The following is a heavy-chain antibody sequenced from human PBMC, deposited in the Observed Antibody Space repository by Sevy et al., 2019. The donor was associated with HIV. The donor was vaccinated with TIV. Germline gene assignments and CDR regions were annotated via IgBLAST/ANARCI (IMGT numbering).Heavy chain of an antibody. CDR2: ISYDGSNK. Sequence: GGSLRLSCAASGFTFSSYAMHWVRQAPGKGLEWVAVISYDGSNKYYADSVKGRFTISRDNFKNTLYLQMNSLRAEDTAVYYCARDFIAAADDTWGGYFDYWGQGTLVTVSS. CDR1: GFTFSSYA. CDR3: ARDFIAAADDTWGGYFDY. D-gene: IGHD6-13*01. J-gene: IGHJ4*02. V-gene: IGHV3-30-3*01.